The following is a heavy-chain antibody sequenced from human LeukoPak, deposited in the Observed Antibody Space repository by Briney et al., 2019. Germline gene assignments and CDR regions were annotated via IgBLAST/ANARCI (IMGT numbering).Heavy chain of an antibody. V-gene: IGHV4-4*07. CDR2: VYTSGST. Sequence: PSETLSLTCTVSGGSISSSYWSWIRQPAGKGLEWIGRVYTSGSTNYNYNPSLKSRLTMSVDTSKNQFSLKLRSVTAADTAVYYCARDPNSALWGLGTLVTVSS. CDR3: ARDPNSAL. CDR1: GGSISSSY. D-gene: IGHD2-21*01. J-gene: IGHJ4*02.